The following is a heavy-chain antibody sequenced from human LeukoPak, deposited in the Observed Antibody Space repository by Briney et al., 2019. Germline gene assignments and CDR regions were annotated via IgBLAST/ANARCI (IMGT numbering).Heavy chain of an antibody. CDR2: ISTTGNII. D-gene: IGHD3-22*01. Sequence: GGSLRLSCAASGFTFSGSAMHWIRQAPGKGLEWVSYISTTGNIIYYADSVKGRFTISRDNAKNSLYLQMNSLRAEDTALYYCARLRNYYDSSPYFDYWGQGTLVTVSS. CDR3: ARLRNYYDSSPYFDY. V-gene: IGHV3-48*03. CDR1: GFTFSGSA. J-gene: IGHJ4*02.